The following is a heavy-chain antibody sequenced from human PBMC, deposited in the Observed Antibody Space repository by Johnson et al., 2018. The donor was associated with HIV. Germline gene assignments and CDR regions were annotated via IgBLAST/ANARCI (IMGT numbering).Heavy chain of an antibody. CDR3: ARDPFYGAFDI. J-gene: IGHJ3*02. Sequence: QVQLVESGGGVVQPGRSLRLSCVASGFTFSSYAMHWVRQAPGKGLEWVAVISYDGSNKDYADSVKGRFSISRDNSKNTLYLQMNSLRAEDTAVYYCARDPFYGAFDIWGQGTMVTVSS. CDR1: GFTFSSYA. CDR2: ISYDGSNK. D-gene: IGHD2/OR15-2a*01. V-gene: IGHV3-30*04.